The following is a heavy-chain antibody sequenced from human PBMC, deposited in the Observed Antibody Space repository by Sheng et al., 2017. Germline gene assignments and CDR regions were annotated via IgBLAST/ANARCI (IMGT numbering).Heavy chain of an antibody. V-gene: IGHV3-23*04. J-gene: IGHJ4*02. D-gene: IGHD4-17*01. Sequence: EVQLVESGGGLVQPGGTLRLSCAASGFSFSSYDMNWVRQAPGKGLEWVSGISGSGGKTYYADSVKGRFTISRDNSKNTLYLQMNSLRAEDTAVYYCARGGTTVTYLFDYWGQGTLVTASS. CDR3: ARGGTTVTYLFDY. CDR1: GFSFSSYD. CDR2: ISGSGGKT.